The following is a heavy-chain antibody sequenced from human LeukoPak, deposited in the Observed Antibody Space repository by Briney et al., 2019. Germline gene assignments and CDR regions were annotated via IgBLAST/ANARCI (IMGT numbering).Heavy chain of an antibody. D-gene: IGHD4-11*01. CDR3: ARRSVTNKPYYYMDV. V-gene: IGHV3-48*04. CDR2: ISSSSTV. J-gene: IGHJ6*03. Sequence: GGSLRLSCAASGFTFSSYSMNWVRQAPGKGLEWVSYISSSSTVYYADSVKGRFTISRDNAKNSLYLQMNSLRAEDTAVYYCARRSVTNKPYYYMDVWGKGTTVTVSS. CDR1: GFTFSSYS.